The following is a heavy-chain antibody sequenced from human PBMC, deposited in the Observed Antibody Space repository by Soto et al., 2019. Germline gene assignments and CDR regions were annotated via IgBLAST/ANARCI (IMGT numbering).Heavy chain of an antibody. V-gene: IGHV3-23*01. D-gene: IGHD5-12*01. CDR2: ISGGGGST. Sequence: EVQLLESGGGLVQPGGSLRLSCAASGFTFTSYAMSWVRQAPGKGLEWVSGISGGGGSTYHADSVKGRFSISRDNSKNTLFLQMNSRRADDTAVYFCARGGRLRSVDYWGQGTLVTVSS. J-gene: IGHJ4*02. CDR3: ARGGRLRSVDY. CDR1: GFTFTSYA.